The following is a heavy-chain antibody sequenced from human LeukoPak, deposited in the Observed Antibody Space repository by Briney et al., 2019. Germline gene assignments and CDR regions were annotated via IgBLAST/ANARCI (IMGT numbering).Heavy chain of an antibody. CDR2: IYYSGST. Sequence: SETLSLTCTVSGGSISSGDYYWSWIRQPTGKGLEWIGYIYYSGSTYYNPSLKSRVTISVDTSKNQFSLKLSSVTAADTAVYYCARAIVDTATNFDYWGQGTLVTVSS. D-gene: IGHD5-18*01. J-gene: IGHJ4*02. CDR1: GGSISSGDYY. V-gene: IGHV4-30-4*01. CDR3: ARAIVDTATNFDY.